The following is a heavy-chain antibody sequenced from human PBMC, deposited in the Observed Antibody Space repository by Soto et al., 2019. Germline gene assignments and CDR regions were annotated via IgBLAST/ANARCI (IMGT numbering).Heavy chain of an antibody. D-gene: IGHD2-21*01. CDR3: TRDIFRTMTTVDY. V-gene: IGHV3-9*01. Sequence: EVQLVESGGGLVEPGRSLRVSCAASGFSFEDNAMNWVRLVPGKGLEWVSGISANGAFVGYANSVKGRFTISRDNAKNSLFLQMSSLRREDTAVYYCTRDIFRTMTTVDYWGQGTLVTVSS. CDR1: GFSFEDNA. J-gene: IGHJ4*02. CDR2: ISANGAFV.